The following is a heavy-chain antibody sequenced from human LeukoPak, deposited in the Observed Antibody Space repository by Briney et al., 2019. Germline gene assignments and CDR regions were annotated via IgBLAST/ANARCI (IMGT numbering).Heavy chain of an antibody. V-gene: IGHV3-7*01. CDR3: ARDPLNGALDI. J-gene: IGHJ3*02. CDR2: MSPDGSAI. CDR1: GFSFSASW. Sequence: PGGSLRLSCTAFGFSFSASWMSWVRQLPGKGLEWLADMSPDGSAIGYVDSVKGRFTVSRDNAKNSLYLQMDGLRAEDTAVYYCARDPLNGALDIWGQGTLVTVSS.